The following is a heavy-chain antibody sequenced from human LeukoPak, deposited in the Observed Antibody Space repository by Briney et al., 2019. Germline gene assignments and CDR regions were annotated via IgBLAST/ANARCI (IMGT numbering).Heavy chain of an antibody. J-gene: IGHJ4*02. Sequence: LSLTCTVSGGSISTFYWSWIRQPPGKGLEWVAVISYDGSNKYYADSVKGRFTISRDNSKNTLYLQMNSLRAEDTAVYYCARDQGLRSPLFDYWGQGTLVTVSS. D-gene: IGHD4-17*01. V-gene: IGHV3-30-3*01. CDR3: ARDQGLRSPLFDY. CDR2: ISYDGSNK. CDR1: GGSISTFY.